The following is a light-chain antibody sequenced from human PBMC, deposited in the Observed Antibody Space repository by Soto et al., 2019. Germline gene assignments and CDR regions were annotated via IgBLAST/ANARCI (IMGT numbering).Light chain of an antibody. J-gene: IGLJ1*01. CDR2: EVN. V-gene: IGLV2-8*01. CDR1: SCDVGGYNY. CDR3: SSYAGSSNV. Sequence: QSALAQPPSASGSPGQSVAISCTGTSCDVGGYNYVSWYQQHPGKAPKLMIYEVNKRPSGVPDRFSGSKSGNTASLTVSGLQAEDEDDYYCSSYAGSSNVFGTGTKVTVL.